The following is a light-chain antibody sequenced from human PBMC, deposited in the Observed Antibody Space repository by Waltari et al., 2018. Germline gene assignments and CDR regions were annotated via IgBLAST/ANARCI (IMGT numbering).Light chain of an antibody. Sequence: DIVMTQSPLSLPVTPGEAASIPCRSSQSLLHRNGHNYLDWYLQKPGQSPQLLIYLGSNRASGVPDRFSGSGSGTDFTLKISRVEAEDVGVYYCMQSLQTPITFGGGTKVEIK. CDR3: MQSLQTPIT. J-gene: IGKJ4*01. V-gene: IGKV2-28*01. CDR2: LGS. CDR1: QSLLHRNGHNY.